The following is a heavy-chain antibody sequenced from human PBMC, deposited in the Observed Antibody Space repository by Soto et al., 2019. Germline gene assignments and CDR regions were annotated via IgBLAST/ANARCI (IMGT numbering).Heavy chain of an antibody. D-gene: IGHD3-3*01. J-gene: IGHJ5*02. V-gene: IGHV1-2*04. CDR2: INPNSGGT. Sequence: ASVKVSCKASGYTFTCYYMHWVRQAPGQGLEWMGWINPNSGGTNYAQKFQGWVTMTRDTSISTAYMELSRLRSDDTAVYYCARDGYDFWSGSPGGNWFDPWGQGTLVTVSS. CDR3: ARDGYDFWSGSPGGNWFDP. CDR1: GYTFTCYY.